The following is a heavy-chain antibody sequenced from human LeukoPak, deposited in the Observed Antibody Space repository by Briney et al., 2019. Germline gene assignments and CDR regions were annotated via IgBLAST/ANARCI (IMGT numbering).Heavy chain of an antibody. CDR3: ARGSVVVVAAHLRS. CDR2: IYYSGST. Sequence: SETLSLTCTVSGGSISSSSYYWGWIRQPPGKGLEWIGSIYYSGSTYYNPSLKSRVTISVDTSKNQFSLKLSSVTAADTAVYYCARGSVVVVAAHLRSWGQGTLVTVSS. CDR1: GGSISSSSYY. D-gene: IGHD2-15*01. V-gene: IGHV4-39*07. J-gene: IGHJ4*02.